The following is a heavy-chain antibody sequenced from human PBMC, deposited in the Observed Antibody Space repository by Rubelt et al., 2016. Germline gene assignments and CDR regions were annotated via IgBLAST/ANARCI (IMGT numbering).Heavy chain of an antibody. CDR2: ISAYNGNT. J-gene: IGHJ4*02. CDR3: ARVGALAARKIYYFDY. CDR1: GYTFTSYG. D-gene: IGHD6-6*01. V-gene: IGHV1-18*01. Sequence: QVQLVQSGAEVKKPGASVKVSCKASGYTFTSYGISWVRQAPGQGLEWMGWISAYNGNTNYAQKLQGRVTMTTDTSTSTADMELRGLRSDDTAVYYCARVGALAARKIYYFDYWGQGTLVTVSS.